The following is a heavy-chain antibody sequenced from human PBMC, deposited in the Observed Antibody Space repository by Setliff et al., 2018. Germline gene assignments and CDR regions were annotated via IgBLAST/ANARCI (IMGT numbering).Heavy chain of an antibody. CDR1: VDSISSSTYY. Sequence: PSETLSLTCTVSVDSISSSTYYWGWIRQPPGKGLEWIGSVYYSGTTKYNPSLGGRATLSIDVPERQFALRLSSVTDADTAVYFCAREGRWDYSYPIYWGQGIRVTV. CDR3: AREGRWDYSYPIY. CDR2: VYYSGTT. V-gene: IGHV4-39*01. J-gene: IGHJ4*02. D-gene: IGHD4-4*01.